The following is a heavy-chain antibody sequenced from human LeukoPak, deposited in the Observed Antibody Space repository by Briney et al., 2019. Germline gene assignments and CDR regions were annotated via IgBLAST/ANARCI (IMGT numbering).Heavy chain of an antibody. V-gene: IGHV3-30-3*01. Sequence: GGSLRLSCAASGFTFSSYWMSWVRQAPGKGLEWVAVISYDGSNKYYADSVKGRFTISRDNSKNTLYLQMNSLRAEDTAVYYCLADDYWGQGTLSPSPQ. CDR2: ISYDGSNK. J-gene: IGHJ4*02. CDR3: LADDY. CDR1: GFTFSSYW.